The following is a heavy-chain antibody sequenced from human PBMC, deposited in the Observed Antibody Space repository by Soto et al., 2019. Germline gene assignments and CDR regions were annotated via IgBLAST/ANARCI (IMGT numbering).Heavy chain of an antibody. V-gene: IGHV4-59*01. CDR1: GGSLSNYF. Sequence: SETLSLTCTVSGGSLSNYFWSWIRQPPGKGLEWICYVYSSGTTDYNPSLKIRVTISIDTSKNQISLKLSSVTAADTAVYFCVRTFPPAPFCSGSNCYSSWFDPWGQGTLVTVSS. J-gene: IGHJ5*02. D-gene: IGHD2-15*01. CDR3: VRTFPPAPFCSGSNCYSSWFDP. CDR2: VYSSGTT.